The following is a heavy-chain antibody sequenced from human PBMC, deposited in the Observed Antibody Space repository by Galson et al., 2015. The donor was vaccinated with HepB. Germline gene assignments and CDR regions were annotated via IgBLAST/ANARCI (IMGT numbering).Heavy chain of an antibody. J-gene: IGHJ5*02. CDR3: AFYHHNSGYST. CDR2: FDPEDGET. D-gene: IGHD3-22*01. Sequence: SVKVSCKVSGYTLTELSMHWVRQAPGKGLEWMGSFDPEDGETIDTQKFQDRVTLTEDTSSDTAHMELNSLRSEDTAVYYCAFYHHNSGYSTWGQGTLVTVSS. V-gene: IGHV1-24*01. CDR1: GYTLTELS.